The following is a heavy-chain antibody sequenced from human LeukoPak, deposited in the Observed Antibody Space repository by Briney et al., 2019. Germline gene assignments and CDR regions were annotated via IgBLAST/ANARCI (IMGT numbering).Heavy chain of an antibody. Sequence: SVKVSCKASGGTFSSYAISWVRQAPGQGLEWMGGIIPIFGTANYAQKFQGRVTITADESTSTAYMELSSLRSEDTAVYYCARVNRSPDELDYWGQGTLVTVSS. V-gene: IGHV1-69*13. D-gene: IGHD1-14*01. J-gene: IGHJ4*02. CDR1: GGTFSSYA. CDR3: ARVNRSPDELDY. CDR2: IIPIFGTA.